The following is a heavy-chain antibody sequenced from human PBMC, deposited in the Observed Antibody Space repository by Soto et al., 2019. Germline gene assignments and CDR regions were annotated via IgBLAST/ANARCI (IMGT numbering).Heavy chain of an antibody. V-gene: IGHV3-30*18. Sequence: GGSLRLSCAASGFTFSSYGMHWVRQAPGKGLEWVAVISYDGSNKYYADSVKGRFTISRDNSKNTLYLQMNSLRAEDTAVYYCAKDLEFGYCSSTSFYTAPGDYLCQGT. CDR1: GFTFSSYG. D-gene: IGHD2-2*02. J-gene: IGHJ4*02. CDR2: ISYDGSNK. CDR3: AKDLEFGYCSSTSFYTAPGDY.